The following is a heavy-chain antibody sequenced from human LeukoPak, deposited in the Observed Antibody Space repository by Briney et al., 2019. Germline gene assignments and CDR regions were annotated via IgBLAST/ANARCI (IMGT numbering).Heavy chain of an antibody. CDR1: GFTFSSYG. V-gene: IGHV3-33*06. D-gene: IGHD6-19*01. J-gene: IGHJ4*02. Sequence: PGGSLRLSCAASGFTFSSYGMHWVRQAPGKGLEWVAVIWYDGSNKYYADSVKGRFTISRDNSKNTLYLQMNSLRAEDTAVYYCAKGEQWLVQYYFDYWGQGTLVTVSS. CDR2: IWYDGSNK. CDR3: AKGEQWLVQYYFDY.